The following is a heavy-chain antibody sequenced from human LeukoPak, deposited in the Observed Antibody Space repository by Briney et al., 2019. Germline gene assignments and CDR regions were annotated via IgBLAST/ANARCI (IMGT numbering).Heavy chain of an antibody. J-gene: IGHJ4*02. CDR2: VGAGGTGK. Sequence: GGSLRLSCTGSGFALPNYGMAWVRQAPGKGLEWISCVGAGGTGKYYAASVRGRFTISKDNSKKMVFLQMNSLRAEDTALYYCAKSIDSGGYPLGDSWGQGTLVIVSS. CDR3: AKSIDSGGYPLGDS. D-gene: IGHD3-22*01. V-gene: IGHV3-23*01. CDR1: GFALPNYG.